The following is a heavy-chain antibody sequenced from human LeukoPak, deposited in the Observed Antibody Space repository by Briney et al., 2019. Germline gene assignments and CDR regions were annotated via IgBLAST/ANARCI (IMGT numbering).Heavy chain of an antibody. CDR2: ISSSGSTI. Sequence: GGSLRLSCAASGFTFSSYEMNWVRQAPGKGLEWVSYISSSGSTIYYADSVKGRFTISRDNAKNSLYLQMNSLRAEDTAVYYCERPSSKRGANYFDYWGQGTLVTVSS. J-gene: IGHJ4*02. CDR1: GFTFSSYE. CDR3: ERPSSKRGANYFDY. D-gene: IGHD3-10*01. V-gene: IGHV3-48*03.